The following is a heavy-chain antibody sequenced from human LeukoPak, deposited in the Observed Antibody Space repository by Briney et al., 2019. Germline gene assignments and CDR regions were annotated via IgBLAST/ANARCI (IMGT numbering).Heavy chain of an antibody. CDR3: ARGGSGSYSPFDY. CDR2: IRFDGTTK. CDR1: GFTFSSSG. D-gene: IGHD3-10*01. Sequence: GGSLRLSCAASGFTFSSSGMHWVRQAPGRGLEWVAFIRFDGTTKYYAQSARGRFTISRDNSKNSLYLQMNSLRAEDTAVYYCARGGSGSYSPFDYWGQGTLVTVSS. V-gene: IGHV3-30*02. J-gene: IGHJ4*02.